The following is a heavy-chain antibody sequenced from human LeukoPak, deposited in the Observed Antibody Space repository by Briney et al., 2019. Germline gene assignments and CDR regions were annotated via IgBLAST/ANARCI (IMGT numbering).Heavy chain of an antibody. V-gene: IGHV3-53*01. Sequence: GGSLRLSCAASGFTFSSYWMSWVRQAPGKGLEWVSVLYSGGSTYYADSVKGRFTISRDNSKNTLYLQMNSLRAEDTAVYYCARDKLWFGVFNPWGQGTLVTVSS. CDR1: GFTFSSYW. CDR3: ARDKLWFGVFNP. D-gene: IGHD3-10*01. J-gene: IGHJ5*02. CDR2: LYSGGST.